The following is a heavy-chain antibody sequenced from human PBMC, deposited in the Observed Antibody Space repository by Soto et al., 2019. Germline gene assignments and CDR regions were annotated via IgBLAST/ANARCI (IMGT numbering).Heavy chain of an antibody. V-gene: IGHV3-30*18. CDR1: GFTFSSYG. CDR2: ISYDGSNK. CDR3: AKSSGRGYSGYDYDY. D-gene: IGHD5-12*01. J-gene: IGHJ4*02. Sequence: GGSLRLSCAASGFTFSSYGMHWVRQAPGKGLEWVAVISYDGSNKYYADSVKGRFTISRDNSKNTLYLQMNSLRAEDTAVYYCAKSSGRGYSGYDYDYWGQGTLVTVSS.